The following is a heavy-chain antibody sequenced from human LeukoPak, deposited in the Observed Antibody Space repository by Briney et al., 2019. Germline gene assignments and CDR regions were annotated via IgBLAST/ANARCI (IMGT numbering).Heavy chain of an antibody. CDR1: GYILSGYY. Sequence: ASVKVSCKASGYILSGYYMHWVRQAPGQGLEWLGWINPNTGDTNHAQKFQGRVTMTRDTSISAAYMEMSSLRSDDTAVYYCARDVNIAGYCNRFSCDGLDYWGQGTLVTVSS. D-gene: IGHD2/OR15-2a*01. CDR3: ARDVNIAGYCNRFSCDGLDY. J-gene: IGHJ4*02. CDR2: INPNTGDT. V-gene: IGHV1-2*02.